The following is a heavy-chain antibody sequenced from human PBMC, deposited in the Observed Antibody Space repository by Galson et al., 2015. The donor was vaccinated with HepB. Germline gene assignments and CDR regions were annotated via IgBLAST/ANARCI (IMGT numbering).Heavy chain of an antibody. CDR2: IKYDGRER. CDR1: GFTFTTYW. V-gene: IGHV3-7*03. Sequence: SLRLSCAGSGFTFTTYWMSWVRQAPGKGPEWVANIKYDGRERYYGDPVKGRFTISRDNAKNSLYLEMNSLRVEDTAVYYCAREAVWGQGTTVTVPS. CDR3: AREAV. J-gene: IGHJ6*02.